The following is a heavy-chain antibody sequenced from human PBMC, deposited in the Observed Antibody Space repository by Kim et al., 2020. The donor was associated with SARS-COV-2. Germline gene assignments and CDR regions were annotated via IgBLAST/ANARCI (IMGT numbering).Heavy chain of an antibody. CDR1: GFTFSSYG. CDR3: AKDEEGGTIDY. V-gene: IGHV3-30*18. J-gene: IGHJ4*02. D-gene: IGHD2-15*01. CDR2: ISYDGSNK. Sequence: GGSLRLSCAASGFTFSSYGMHWVRQAPGKGLEWVAVISYDGSNKYYADSVKGRFTISRDNSKNTLYLQMNSLRAEDTAVYYCAKDEEGGTIDYWGQGTLVTVSS.